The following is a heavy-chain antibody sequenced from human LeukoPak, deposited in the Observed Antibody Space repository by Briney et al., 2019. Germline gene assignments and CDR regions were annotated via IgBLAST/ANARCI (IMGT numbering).Heavy chain of an antibody. Sequence: ASVKVSCKASGYTFTSYDINWVRQATGQGLEWMGWMNPNSGNTGYAQKFQGRVTMTRNTSISTAYVELSSLRSEDTAVYYCARFTGDYYDSSGYYLWGQGTLVTVSS. V-gene: IGHV1-8*01. CDR1: GYTFTSYD. J-gene: IGHJ5*02. CDR2: MNPNSGNT. D-gene: IGHD3-22*01. CDR3: ARFTGDYYDSSGYYL.